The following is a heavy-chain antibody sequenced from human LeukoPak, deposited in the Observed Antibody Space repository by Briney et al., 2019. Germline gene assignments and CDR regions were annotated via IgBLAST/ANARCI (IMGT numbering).Heavy chain of an antibody. D-gene: IGHD6-13*01. CDR1: GFTFDDYG. J-gene: IGHJ4*02. V-gene: IGHV3-20*04. CDR2: INWNGDST. Sequence: TGGSLRLSCAASGFTFDDYGMSWVRQAPGKGLEWVSGINWNGDSTGYADSVKGRFTISRDNAKNSLYLQMNSLRAEDTAFYYCATDQYSSNWYYFDYWGQGTLVTVSS. CDR3: ATDQYSSNWYYFDY.